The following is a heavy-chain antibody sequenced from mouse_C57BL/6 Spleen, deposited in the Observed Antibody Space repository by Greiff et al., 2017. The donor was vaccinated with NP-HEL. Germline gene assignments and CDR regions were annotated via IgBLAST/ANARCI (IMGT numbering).Heavy chain of an antibody. CDR1: GFTFSNYW. Sequence: EVKLVESGGGLVQPGGSMKLSCVASGFTFSNYWMNWVRQSPEKGLEWVAQIRLKSDNYATHYAESVKGRFTISRDDSKSSVYLQMNNLRAEDTGIYYCTGGLLFYYAMDYWGQGTSVTVSS. V-gene: IGHV6-3*01. D-gene: IGHD1-1*01. CDR3: TGGLLFYYAMDY. J-gene: IGHJ4*01. CDR2: IRLKSDNYAT.